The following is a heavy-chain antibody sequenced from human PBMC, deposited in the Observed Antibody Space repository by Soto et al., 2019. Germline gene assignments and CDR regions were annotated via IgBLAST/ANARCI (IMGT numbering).Heavy chain of an antibody. V-gene: IGHV1-18*01. CDR1: GYTFTSYG. CDR2: ISAYNGNT. J-gene: IGHJ6*02. CDR3: ARDLGITGTTPYYYGMDV. Sequence: ASVKVSCKASGYTFTSYGISWVRQAPGQGLEWMGWISAYNGNTNYAQKLQGRVTMTTDTSTSTAYMELRSLRSDDTAVYYCARDLGITGTTPYYYGMDVWGQGTTVTVS. D-gene: IGHD1-20*01.